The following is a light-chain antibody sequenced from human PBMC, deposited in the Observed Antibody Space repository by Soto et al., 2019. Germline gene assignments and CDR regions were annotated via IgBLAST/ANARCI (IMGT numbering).Light chain of an antibody. CDR2: DAS. V-gene: IGKV1-5*01. CDR1: QSVGNS. CDR3: QQYNNWPFS. J-gene: IGKJ5*01. Sequence: TPSPFPLSPPVGDRVSITCRASQSVGNSLAWYQQRPGKAPKLLIFDASTLESGVPSKFSGSGSDTEFTLTISGLQSEDSAVYFCQQYNNWPFSFGQGTLLEV.